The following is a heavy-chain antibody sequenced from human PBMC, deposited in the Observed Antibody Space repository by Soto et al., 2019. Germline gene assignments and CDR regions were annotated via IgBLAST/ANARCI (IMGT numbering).Heavy chain of an antibody. CDR1: GFTFSDSY. Sequence: QVHLVESGGGLVEPGGSLRLSCATSGFTFSDSYMTWIRQAPGKGVECISYISGSGRDIAYAASVKGRFTVSRDNAQNSVFLQLNSLRAEDSAVYYCTRDPRLSDYWGQGTLVTVSS. CDR2: ISGSGRDI. CDR3: TRDPRLSDY. V-gene: IGHV3-11*01. J-gene: IGHJ4*02.